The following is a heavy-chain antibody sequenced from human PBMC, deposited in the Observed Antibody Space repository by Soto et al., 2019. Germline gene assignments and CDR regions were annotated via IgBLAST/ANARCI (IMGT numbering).Heavy chain of an antibody. D-gene: IGHD6-19*01. V-gene: IGHV3-23*01. J-gene: IGHJ4*02. Sequence: EVQLLESGGGLVQPGGSLRLSCAASGFSFSSYAMNWVRQAPGKGLEWVSAISGSGGSTYYADSVKGRVTISRDNSKNTLYRQMSSLRAEDTPVYYCANEQWQVRENFDYWGQGTIVTVAS. CDR3: ANEQWQVRENFDY. CDR1: GFSFSSYA. CDR2: ISGSGGST.